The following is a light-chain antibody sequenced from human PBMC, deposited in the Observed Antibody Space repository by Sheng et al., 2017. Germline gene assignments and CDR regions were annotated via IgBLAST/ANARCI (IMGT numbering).Light chain of an antibody. V-gene: IGKV1-39*01. CDR1: QSISNY. CDR2: AAS. Sequence: DIQMTQSPSSLSASIGDRVTITCRASQSISNYLNWYQQKPGKAPKVLIHAASSLQSGVPSRFSGSGSGTDFTLTINSLQREDFATYYCQQTFGSLTWTFGQGT. J-gene: IGKJ1*01. CDR3: QQTFGSLTWT.